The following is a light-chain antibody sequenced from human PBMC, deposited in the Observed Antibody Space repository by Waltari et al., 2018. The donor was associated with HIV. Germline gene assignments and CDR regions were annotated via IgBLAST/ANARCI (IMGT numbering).Light chain of an antibody. V-gene: IGLV3-21*04. Sequence: SYVVSQPPSESVAPGQTAVITCGGNNIGSKSVHWYQQKPGQAPVLVIYYDVDRPSGIPERFSGSSSGNTATLTIRRVEAGDEADYYCQVWDSTTDHVIFGGGTKLTVL. CDR3: QVWDSTTDHVI. J-gene: IGLJ2*01. CDR2: YDV. CDR1: NIGSKS.